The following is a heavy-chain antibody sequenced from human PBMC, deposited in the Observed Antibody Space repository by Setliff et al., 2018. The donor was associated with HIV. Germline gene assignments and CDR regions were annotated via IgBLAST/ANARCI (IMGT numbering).Heavy chain of an antibody. J-gene: IGHJ3*02. V-gene: IGHV1-58*01. CDR3: AADPQTGTTSYDAFDI. CDR2: IVVGSGNT. D-gene: IGHD1-7*01. CDR1: GFTFTNSA. Sequence: SVKVSCKASGFTFTNSAVQWVRQARGQRLEWIGWIVVGSGNTNYAQKFQERVTITRDMSTSRAYMELSGLRTEDTAVYYCAADPQTGTTSYDAFDIWGQGTVVTIS.